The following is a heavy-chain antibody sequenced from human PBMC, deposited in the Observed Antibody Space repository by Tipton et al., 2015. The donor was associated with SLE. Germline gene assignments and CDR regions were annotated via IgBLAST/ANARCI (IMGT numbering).Heavy chain of an antibody. CDR2: ISSTGIYI. D-gene: IGHD6-19*01. CDR1: GFTFSYYN. J-gene: IGHJ6*02. V-gene: IGHV3-21*01. CDR3: ARAPTISVAGTTDPFGMDV. Sequence: SLRLSCTASGFTFSYYNMNWVRPAPGEGLEWVSSISSTGIYIYNADSLKGRLTISRDNAKNTLYLQMRSLRVEDTGIYYCARAPTISVAGTTDPFGMDVWGPGTRVTVSS.